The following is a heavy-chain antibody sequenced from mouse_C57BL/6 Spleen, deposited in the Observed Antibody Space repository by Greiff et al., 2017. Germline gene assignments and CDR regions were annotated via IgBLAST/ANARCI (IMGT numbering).Heavy chain of an antibody. J-gene: IGHJ1*03. D-gene: IGHD1-1*01. V-gene: IGHV1-55*01. CDR2: IYPGSGST. CDR1: GYTFTSYW. CDR3: ARGLYGSSGGYFDV. Sequence: VQLQQPGAELVKPGASVKMSCKASGYTFTSYWITWVKQRPGQGLEWIGDIYPGSGSTNYNEKFKSKATLTVDTSSSTAYMQLSSLTSEDSAVYYCARGLYGSSGGYFDVWGTGTTVTVSS.